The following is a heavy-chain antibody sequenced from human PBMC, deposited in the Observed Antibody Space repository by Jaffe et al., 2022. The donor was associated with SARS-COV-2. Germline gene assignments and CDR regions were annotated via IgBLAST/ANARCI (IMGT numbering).Heavy chain of an antibody. D-gene: IGHD4-17*01. V-gene: IGHV3-9*01. Sequence: EVQLVESGGGLVQPGRSLRLSCAASGLTFEDRAMHWVRQAPGKDLEWVSGISWNSDRIGYADSVKGRFIVSRDNAKNSLYLEMSSLRLEDTALYYCIKEKNNGGLDYWGQGTLVTVSS. J-gene: IGHJ4*02. CDR3: IKEKNNGGLDY. CDR2: ISWNSDRI. CDR1: GLTFEDRA.